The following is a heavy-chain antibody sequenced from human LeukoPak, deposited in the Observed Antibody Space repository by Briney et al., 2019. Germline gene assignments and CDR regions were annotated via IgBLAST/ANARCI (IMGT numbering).Heavy chain of an antibody. D-gene: IGHD3-9*01. CDR3: ARANYDILTGYLPTPPRFDY. J-gene: IGHJ4*02. CDR2: IYYSGST. V-gene: IGHV4-39*07. CDR1: GGSISSSSYY. Sequence: PSETLSLTCTVSGGSISSSSYYWGWIRQPPGKGLEWIGSIYYSGSTYYNPSLKSRVTISVDTSKNQFSLKLSSVTAADTAVYYCARANYDILTGYLPTPPRFDYWGQGTLVTVSS.